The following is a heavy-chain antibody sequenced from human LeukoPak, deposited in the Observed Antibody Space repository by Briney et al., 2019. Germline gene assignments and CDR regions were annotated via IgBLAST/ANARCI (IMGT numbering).Heavy chain of an antibody. J-gene: IGHJ5*02. CDR3: ATVKYDYGDPVGWFDP. D-gene: IGHD4-17*01. CDR2: ILSSGTT. V-gene: IGHV3-23*01. Sequence: QPGRSLRLSCAASGFPFSASAMTWVRQAPGKGLEWVSHILSSGTTFYADSVRGRFTISRDNSKNTLYLLVTSLRADDTAVYYCATVKYDYGDPVGWFDPWGQGTLVTVSS. CDR1: GFPFSASA.